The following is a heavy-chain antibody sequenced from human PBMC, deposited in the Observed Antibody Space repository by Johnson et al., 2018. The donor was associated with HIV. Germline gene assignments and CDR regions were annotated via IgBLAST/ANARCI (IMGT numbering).Heavy chain of an antibody. V-gene: IGHV3-30*07. CDR2: IRYSGDTT. D-gene: IGHD6-6*01. Sequence: QMQLVESGGGVVQPGRSLRLSCAASGFTFSSYAMHWVRQAPGKGLEWVSSIRYSGDTTYYADSVKDRFTISRDNAKNSLYLQMNSLRAEDTALYYCARASVLVQRSKQYYISSSGGAFDIWGQGTMVTVSS. CDR3: ARASVLVQRSKQYYISSSGGAFDI. CDR1: GFTFSSYA. J-gene: IGHJ3*02.